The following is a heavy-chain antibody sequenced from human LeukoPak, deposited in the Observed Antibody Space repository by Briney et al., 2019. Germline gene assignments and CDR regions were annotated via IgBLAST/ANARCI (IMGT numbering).Heavy chain of an antibody. J-gene: IGHJ4*02. V-gene: IGHV1-18*04. CDR1: GYTFTSYG. D-gene: IGHD3-10*01. CDR2: ISAYNGNT. CDR3: ARVEGFGELLSDY. Sequence: ASVKVSCKASGYTFTSYGISWVRQAPGQGVEWMGWISAYNGNTNYAQKLQGRVTMTTDTSTSTAYKELRSLRSDDTAVYYCARVEGFGELLSDYWGQGTLVTVSS.